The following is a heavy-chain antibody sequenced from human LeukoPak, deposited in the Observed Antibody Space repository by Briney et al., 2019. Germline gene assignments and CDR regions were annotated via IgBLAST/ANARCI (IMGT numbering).Heavy chain of an antibody. Sequence: GGSLRLSCAASGFTFSSYSMNWVRQAPGKGLEWVSSISSSSSYIYYADSVKGRFTTSRDNAKNSLYLQMNSLRAEDTAVYYCARGIAVAGTDYWGQGTLVTVSS. CDR1: GFTFSSYS. J-gene: IGHJ4*02. CDR2: ISSSSSYI. CDR3: ARGIAVAGTDY. V-gene: IGHV3-21*01. D-gene: IGHD6-19*01.